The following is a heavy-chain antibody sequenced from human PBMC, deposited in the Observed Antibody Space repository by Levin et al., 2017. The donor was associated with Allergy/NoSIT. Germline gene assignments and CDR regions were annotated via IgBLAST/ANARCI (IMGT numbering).Heavy chain of an antibody. CDR3: SRVGKDENVYYSGDY. CDR1: GFTFSNYW. CDR2: INSDGTNT. Sequence: PGGSLRLSCAASGFTFSNYWMHWVRQAPGKGLVWVSRINSDGTNTYYADSVKGRFTISRDNAKNTLYLQIDTVRAEDTAVYYCSRVGKDENVYYSGDYWGQGTLVTVSS. J-gene: IGHJ4*02. D-gene: IGHD3-22*01. V-gene: IGHV3-74*01.